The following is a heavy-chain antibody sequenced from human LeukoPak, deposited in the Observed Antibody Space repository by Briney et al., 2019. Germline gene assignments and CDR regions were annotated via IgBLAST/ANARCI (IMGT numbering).Heavy chain of an antibody. D-gene: IGHD6-19*01. Sequence: KPGGSLRLSCAASGFTFSSQNMNWARQAPGKGLEWVAYISTSGDSPKYADSVEGRYTISRDNLENSLYLLMNSLRVNDTAVYYCVKNGWLDYWGQGIVVTVSS. V-gene: IGHV3-21*01. CDR2: ISTSGDSP. J-gene: IGHJ4*02. CDR1: GFTFSSQN. CDR3: VKNGWLDY.